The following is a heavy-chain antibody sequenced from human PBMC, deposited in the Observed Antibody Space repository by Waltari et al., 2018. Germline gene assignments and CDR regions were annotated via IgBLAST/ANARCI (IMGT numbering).Heavy chain of an antibody. D-gene: IGHD5-12*01. J-gene: IGHJ4*02. CDR3: ARNRWLPFDY. CDR1: GESFSSYY. V-gene: IGHV4-34*01. Sequence: QVQLQQWGAGLLKPSETLSLTCAVYGESFSSYYWSWIRQPPGKGLEWIGEINHSGSTNYNPSLKSRVTISVDTSKNQISLKLSSVTAADTAVYYCARNRWLPFDYWGQGTLVTVSS. CDR2: INHSGST.